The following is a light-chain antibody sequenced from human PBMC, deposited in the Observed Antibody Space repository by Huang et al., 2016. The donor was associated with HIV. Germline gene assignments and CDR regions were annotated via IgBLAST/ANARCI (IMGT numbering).Light chain of an antibody. Sequence: DVVLTQSPLSLPVTLGQPASISCRSSQSLVYSDGNTYLNWCQQRPGQSSRRLIYEVSTRDSWVPDRFIGSGSGTDFTLKISRVEAEDVGVYFCMQGTHSPPGTFGQGTKVEIK. J-gene: IGKJ1*01. CDR1: QSLVYSDGNTY. CDR2: EVS. V-gene: IGKV2-30*01. CDR3: MQGTHSPPGT.